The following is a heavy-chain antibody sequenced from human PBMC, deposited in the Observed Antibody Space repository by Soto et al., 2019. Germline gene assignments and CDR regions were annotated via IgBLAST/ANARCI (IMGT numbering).Heavy chain of an antibody. D-gene: IGHD4-17*01. CDR2: INHSGST. V-gene: IGHV4-34*01. J-gene: IGHJ5*02. CDR3: ARERTYGWFDP. CDR1: GGSFSGYY. Sequence: SETLSLTCAVYGGSFSGYYWSWIRQPPGKGLEWIGEINHSGSTNYNPPLKSRVTISVDTSKNQFSLKLSSVTAADTAVYYCARERTYGWFDPWGQGTLVTVSS.